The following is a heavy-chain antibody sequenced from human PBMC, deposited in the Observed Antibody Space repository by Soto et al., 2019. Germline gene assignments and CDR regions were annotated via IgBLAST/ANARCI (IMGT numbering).Heavy chain of an antibody. J-gene: IGHJ4*02. V-gene: IGHV4-59*01. CDR1: GGSISTDY. Sequence: SETLSLTCTFSGGSISTDYWSWIRQPPGKGLEWIGFTFFSGSTNYNPSLKSRATISVDTSKNQFSLKLTSVTAADTAVYYCARYRMVRGVDFDYWGQGTPVTVSS. CDR3: ARYRMVRGVDFDY. CDR2: TFFSGST. D-gene: IGHD3-10*01.